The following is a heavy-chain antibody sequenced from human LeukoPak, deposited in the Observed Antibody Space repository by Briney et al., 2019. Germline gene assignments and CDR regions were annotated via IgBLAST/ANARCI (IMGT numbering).Heavy chain of an antibody. CDR1: GFTFSDYY. V-gene: IGHV3-11*04. J-gene: IGHJ3*02. CDR2: ISSSGSTI. D-gene: IGHD5-18*01. Sequence: PGGSLRLSCAASGFTFSDYYMNWIRQAPGKGLEWVSYISSSGSTIYYADSVKGRFTISRDNAKNSLYLQMNSLRAEDTAVYYCARAYSYRGCDAFDIWGQGTMVTVSS. CDR3: ARAYSYRGCDAFDI.